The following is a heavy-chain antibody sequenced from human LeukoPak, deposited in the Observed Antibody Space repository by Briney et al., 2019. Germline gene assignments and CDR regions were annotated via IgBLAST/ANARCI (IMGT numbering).Heavy chain of an antibody. D-gene: IGHD3-22*01. CDR3: ACYYDSSGYRFDY. V-gene: IGHV4-4*02. CDR2: ISHIGST. J-gene: IGHJ4*02. Sequence: SGTLSLTCAVSGGSISSNNWWRWVRQPPGKGLEWIGEISHIGSTNYNPSLKSRVSMSVDKSKNQFSLKLSSVTAADTAVYYCACYYDSSGYRFDYWGQGALVTVSS. CDR1: GGSISSNNW.